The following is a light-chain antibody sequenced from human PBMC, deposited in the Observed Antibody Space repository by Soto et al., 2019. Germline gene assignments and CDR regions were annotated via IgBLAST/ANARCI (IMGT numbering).Light chain of an antibody. V-gene: IGKV3-20*01. Sequence: EIVLTQSPGTLSLSPGERATLSCRASQSVSSSYLAGYQQKVGQAPRLLIYGASSRATGIPDRFSGSGSGTDFTLSISRLEPEDFAVYYCQRYGSSSLTFGGGTKVEIK. CDR1: QSVSSSY. CDR3: QRYGSSSLT. J-gene: IGKJ4*01. CDR2: GAS.